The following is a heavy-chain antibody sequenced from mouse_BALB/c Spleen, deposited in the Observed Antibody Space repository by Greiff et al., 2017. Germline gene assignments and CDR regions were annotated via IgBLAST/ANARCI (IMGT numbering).Heavy chain of an antibody. CDR3: AREIFNYYGSSWYFDV. J-gene: IGHJ1*01. Sequence: EVQLQQSGAELVKPGASVKLSCTASGFNIKDTYMHWVKQRPEQGLEWIGRIDPANGNTKYDPKFQGKATITADTSSNTAYLQLSSLTSEDTAVYYCAREIFNYYGSSWYFDVWGAGTTVTVSS. D-gene: IGHD1-1*01. V-gene: IGHV14-3*02. CDR2: IDPANGNT. CDR1: GFNIKDTY.